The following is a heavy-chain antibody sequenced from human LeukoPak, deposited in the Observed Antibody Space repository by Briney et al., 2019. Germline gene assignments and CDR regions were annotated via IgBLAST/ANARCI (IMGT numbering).Heavy chain of an antibody. J-gene: IGHJ4*02. D-gene: IGHD1-1*01. CDR1: GFTVISNY. CDR2: IYSADST. Sequence: GGSLRLSCAASGFTVISNYMSWVRQAPGKGLEWVSGIYSADSTDYADSVKGRFTISRGSSKNTLSLQMNSLRAEDTAVYYCARGDRGWNGYYFDYWGQGTLVTVSS. CDR3: ARGDRGWNGYYFDY. V-gene: IGHV3-66*01.